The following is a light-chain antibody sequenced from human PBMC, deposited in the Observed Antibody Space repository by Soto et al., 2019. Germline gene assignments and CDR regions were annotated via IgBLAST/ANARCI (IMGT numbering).Light chain of an antibody. CDR2: AAS. Sequence: EIVMTQSPATLSVSPGERATLSCRASQSVINNLAWYQQKPGQAPRLLIYAASARATGIPARFSGSGSGTEFTITISSLQSEDFAIYYCQQYKEWPLWTFGQGTKVEIK. J-gene: IGKJ1*01. CDR3: QQYKEWPLWT. CDR1: QSVINN. V-gene: IGKV3-15*01.